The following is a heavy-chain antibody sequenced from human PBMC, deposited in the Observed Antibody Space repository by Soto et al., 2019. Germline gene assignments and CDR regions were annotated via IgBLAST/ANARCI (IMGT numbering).Heavy chain of an antibody. Sequence: QVQLQESGPGLVKPSETLSLTCTVSGGSVSSGSYYWSWIRQPPGKGLEWIGYIYYSGSTNYNPSLKSRVTISVDTSKTQFSRKLGPVTAAATAVYYGARVFFGWTAYPYTSGMDAGGQGTRSPSP. CDR3: ARVFFGWTAYPYTSGMDA. J-gene: IGHJ6*02. D-gene: IGHD3-10*01. CDR1: GGSVSSGSYY. CDR2: IYYSGST. V-gene: IGHV4-61*01.